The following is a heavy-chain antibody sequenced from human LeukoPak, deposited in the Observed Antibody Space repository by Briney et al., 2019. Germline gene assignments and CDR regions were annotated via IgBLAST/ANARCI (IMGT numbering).Heavy chain of an antibody. D-gene: IGHD1-14*01. J-gene: IGHJ4*02. V-gene: IGHV4-30-2*01. CDR1: GGSISSGGYS. CDR2: IYHSGST. Sequence: SETLSLTCAVSGGSISSGGYSWSWIRQPPGKGLEWIGYIYHSGSTYYNPSLKSRVTISVDRSKNQFSLKLSSVTAADTAVYYCARGRRVVGLDYWGQGTLVTVSS. CDR3: ARGRRVVGLDY.